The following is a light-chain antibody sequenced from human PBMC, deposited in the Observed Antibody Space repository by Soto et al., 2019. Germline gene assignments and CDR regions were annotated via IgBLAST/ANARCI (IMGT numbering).Light chain of an antibody. CDR3: CSYAGSYTSVV. V-gene: IGLV2-11*01. CDR2: DVS. J-gene: IGLJ2*01. CDR1: SSDVGGYNY. Sequence: QSALTQPRSVSGSPGQSVTISCTGTSSDVGGYNYVSWYQQHPGKAPKLMIYDVSKRPSGVPDRFSGSTSGNTASLTISGLQAEDEADYYGCSYAGSYTSVVFGGGTKLTVL.